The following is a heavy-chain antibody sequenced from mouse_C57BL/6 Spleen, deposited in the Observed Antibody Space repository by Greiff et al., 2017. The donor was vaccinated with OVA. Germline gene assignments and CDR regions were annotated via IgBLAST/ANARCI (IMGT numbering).Heavy chain of an antibody. CDR1: GYTFTSYW. CDR3: ARRLTNAMDY. Sequence: QVQLQQSGAELVKPGASVKLSCKASGYTFTSYWMHWVKQRPGQGLEWIGMIHPNSGSTNYNEKFKSKATLTVDKSSSTAYMQLSSLTSEDSAVYYCARRLTNAMDYWGQGTSVTVSS. J-gene: IGHJ4*01. V-gene: IGHV1-64*01. CDR2: IHPNSGST. D-gene: IGHD2-4*01.